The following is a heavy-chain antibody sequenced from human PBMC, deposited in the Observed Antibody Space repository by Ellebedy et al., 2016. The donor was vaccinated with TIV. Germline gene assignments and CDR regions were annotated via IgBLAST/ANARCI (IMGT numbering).Heavy chain of an antibody. CDR2: IGAGSDT. J-gene: IGHJ2*01. V-gene: IGHV3-13*01. Sequence: PGGSLRLSCAASGFIFSRYDFHWVRQATGKGLEWVSAIGAGSDTYYEGSVKGRFTISRENAQNSLYLQMNNLRDGDTAVYYCAREIVDIVSTDWCFDLWGRGTLVTVAS. D-gene: IGHD5/OR15-5a*01. CDR1: GFIFSRYD. CDR3: AREIVDIVSTDWCFDL.